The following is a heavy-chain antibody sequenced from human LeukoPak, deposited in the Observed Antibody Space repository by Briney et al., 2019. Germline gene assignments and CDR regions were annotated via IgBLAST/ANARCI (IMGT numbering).Heavy chain of an antibody. J-gene: IGHJ4*02. V-gene: IGHV4-31*03. D-gene: IGHD2-8*01. CDR2: IYYSGST. CDR3: ARKAVYYYDD. CDR1: GGSISSGGYY. Sequence: SQTLSLTCTVSGGSISSGGYYWSWLRQHPGKGLEWIGYIYYSGSTYYNPSLKSRVTISVDTSKNQFSLKLSSVTAADTAVYYCARKAVYYYDDWGQGTLVTVSS.